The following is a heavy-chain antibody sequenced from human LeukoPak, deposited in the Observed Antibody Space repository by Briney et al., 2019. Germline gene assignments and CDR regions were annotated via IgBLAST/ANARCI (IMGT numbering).Heavy chain of an antibody. Sequence: PSETLSLTCTVSGDSISSGGYYWAWIRQPPGKGLEWIGEINHSGSTNYNPSLKSRVTISVDTSKNQFSLKLSSVTAADTAVYYCARHEGRQRRYFDGQRGYNWFDPWGQGTLVTVSS. J-gene: IGHJ5*02. D-gene: IGHD3-9*01. CDR3: ARHEGRQRRYFDGQRGYNWFDP. CDR2: INHSGST. CDR1: GDSISSGGYY. V-gene: IGHV4-39*01.